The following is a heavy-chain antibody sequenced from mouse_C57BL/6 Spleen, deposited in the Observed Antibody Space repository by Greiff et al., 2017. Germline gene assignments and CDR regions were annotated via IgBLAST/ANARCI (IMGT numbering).Heavy chain of an antibody. V-gene: IGHV1-22*01. D-gene: IGHD4-1*01. J-gene: IGHJ2*01. Sequence: VQLKESGPELVKPGASVKMSCKASGYTFTDYNMHWVKQSHGKSLEWIGYINPNNGGTSYNQKFKGKATLTVNKSSSTAYMELRSLTSEDSAVYYCARRGTNWDVEGLFDYWGQGTTLTVSS. CDR2: INPNNGGT. CDR3: ARRGTNWDVEGLFDY. CDR1: GYTFTDYN.